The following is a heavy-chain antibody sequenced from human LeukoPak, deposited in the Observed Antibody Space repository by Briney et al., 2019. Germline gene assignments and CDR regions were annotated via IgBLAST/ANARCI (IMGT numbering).Heavy chain of an antibody. D-gene: IGHD5-12*01. CDR3: ATECGYSGYDSCEDY. J-gene: IGHJ4*02. CDR1: GYALTELS. Sequence: ASVKVSCKVSGYALTELSMHWVRQAPGKGREWMGGFDPEVGETIYAQKFQGRVTMTEDTSTDTAYMELSSLRSEDTAVYYCATECGYSGYDSCEDYWGQGTLVTVSS. CDR2: FDPEVGET. V-gene: IGHV1-24*01.